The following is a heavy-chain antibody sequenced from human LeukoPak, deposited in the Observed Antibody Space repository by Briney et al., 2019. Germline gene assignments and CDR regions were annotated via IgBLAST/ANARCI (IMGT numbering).Heavy chain of an antibody. D-gene: IGHD3-22*01. V-gene: IGHV4-4*02. Sequence: SGTLSLTCAVSGGSISSSNWWSWVRQPPGKGLEWIGEIYHSGSTNYNPSLKSRVTISVDTSKNQFSLKLSSVTAADTAVYYCAREGYYDSSGYLTWGRGTLVTVSS. J-gene: IGHJ5*02. CDR1: GGSISSSNW. CDR3: AREGYYDSSGYLT. CDR2: IYHSGST.